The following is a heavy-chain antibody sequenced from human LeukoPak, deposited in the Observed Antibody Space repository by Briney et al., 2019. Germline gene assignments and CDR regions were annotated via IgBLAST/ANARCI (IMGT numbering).Heavy chain of an antibody. D-gene: IGHD3-3*01. Sequence: GGSLRLSCAASGFTFSNAWMSWVRQGPGKGLEWVGRIKSKTDGGTTDYAAPVKGRFTISRDNSKNTLSLQMNSLRAEDTAVYYCAKDSGDGGFWSGSEYFDSWGQGILVTVSS. CDR3: AKDSGDGGFWSGSEYFDS. J-gene: IGHJ4*02. CDR2: IKSKTDGGTT. CDR1: GFTFSNAW. V-gene: IGHV3-15*01.